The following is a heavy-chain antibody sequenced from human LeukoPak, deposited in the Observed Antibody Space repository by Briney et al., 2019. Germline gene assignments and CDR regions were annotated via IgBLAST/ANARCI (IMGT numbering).Heavy chain of an antibody. V-gene: IGHV6-1*01. D-gene: IGHD2-8*01. CDR2: TYYRSTWYN. Sequence: SRTLSLTCAISGDSVSSNSVTWNWIRQSPSRGLEWLGRTYYRSTWYNDYAVSVRGRITVNPDTSKNQFSLQLNSVTPEDTAVYYCTRGHCTNGVCYNLDYWGQGTLVTVSS. CDR3: TRGHCTNGVCYNLDY. CDR1: GDSVSSNSVT. J-gene: IGHJ4*02.